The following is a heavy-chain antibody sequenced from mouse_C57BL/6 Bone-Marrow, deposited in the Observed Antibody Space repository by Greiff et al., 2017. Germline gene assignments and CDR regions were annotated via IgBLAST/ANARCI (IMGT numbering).Heavy chain of an antibody. V-gene: IGHV1-4*01. CDR1: GYTFTSYT. CDR2: INPSSGYT. J-gene: IGHJ4*01. CDR3: ARGGYAVYAMDY. D-gene: IGHD2-10*02. Sequence: VQLQQSGAELARPGASVKMSCKASGYTFTSYTMHWVKQRPGQGLEWIGYINPSSGYTKYNQKFKDKATLTADKSSSTAYMQLSSLTSEDSAVYYCARGGYAVYAMDYWGQRTSVTVSS.